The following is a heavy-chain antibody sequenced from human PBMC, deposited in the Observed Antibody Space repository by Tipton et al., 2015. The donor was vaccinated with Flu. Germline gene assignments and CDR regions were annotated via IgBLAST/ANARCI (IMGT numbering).Heavy chain of an antibody. D-gene: IGHD2-8*01. V-gene: IGHV1-18*01. J-gene: IGHJ4*02. CDR1: GYTFSSYG. CDR2: ISTYDGDT. Sequence: QLVQSGAEVKKPGASVKVSCKASGYTFSSYGISWVRQAPGQGLEWMGWISTYDGDTHYEQKFQGRVTMTTDTSTSTAYMELRSLTSDDTAVYYCARDASPDIVLMVYITGTFDYWGQGTLVTVSS. CDR3: ARDASPDIVLMVYITGTFDY.